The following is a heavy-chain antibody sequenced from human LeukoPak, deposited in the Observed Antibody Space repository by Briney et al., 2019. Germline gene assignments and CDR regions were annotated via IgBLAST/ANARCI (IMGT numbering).Heavy chain of an antibody. CDR2: ISSSATYI. CDR1: GFTFSDYN. V-gene: IGHV3-21*06. CDR3: ARILVVPAANYYYSYGMDV. J-gene: IGHJ6*02. D-gene: IGHD2-2*01. Sequence: PGGSLRLSCAASGFTFSDYNMNWVRQAPGKGLEWVSSISSSATYIHYADSVKGRFTISRDNAKTSLSLQMNSLRAEDTAVYYCARILVVPAANYYYSYGMDVWGQGTTVTVSS.